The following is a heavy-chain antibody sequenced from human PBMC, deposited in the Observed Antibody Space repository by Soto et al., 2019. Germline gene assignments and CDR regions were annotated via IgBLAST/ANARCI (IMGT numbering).Heavy chain of an antibody. CDR2: INPIFGTT. CDR1: GYTFTSYA. J-gene: IGHJ3*02. Sequence: SVKVSCKASGYTFTSYAMDWVRQAPGQRLEWMGGINPIFGTTNYAQKFQGRVTITADESTSTAYMELSSLRSEDTAVYYCCRPDYYDSSGSLTYDAFDIWGQGSMVTVSS. D-gene: IGHD3-22*01. CDR3: CRPDYYDSSGSLTYDAFDI. V-gene: IGHV1-69*13.